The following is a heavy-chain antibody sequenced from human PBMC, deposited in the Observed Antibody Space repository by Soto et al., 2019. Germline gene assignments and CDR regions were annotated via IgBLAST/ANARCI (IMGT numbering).Heavy chain of an antibody. CDR2: ISAYNGNT. CDR3: ARAPVGFGELGGGY. D-gene: IGHD3-10*01. J-gene: IGHJ4*02. Sequence: ASVKVSCKASGYTFTSYVISWVRQAPGQGLEWMGWISAYNGNTNYAQKLQGRVTMTTDTSTSTAYMELRSLISDDTAVYYCARAPVGFGELGGGYWGQGTLVPVSS. CDR1: GYTFTSYV. V-gene: IGHV1-18*01.